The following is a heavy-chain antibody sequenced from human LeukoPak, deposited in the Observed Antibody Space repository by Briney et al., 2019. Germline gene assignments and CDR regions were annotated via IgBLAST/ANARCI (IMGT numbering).Heavy chain of an antibody. D-gene: IGHD6-6*01. CDR1: GYTFTSYG. CDR2: ISAYNGNT. CDR3: AKTRSSSAPDAFDI. Sequence: GAPVNVSCKASGYTFTSYGISWVRQAPGQGLEWMGWISAYNGNTNYAQKLQGRVTMTTDTSTSTAYMELRSLRSDDTVVYYCAKTRSSSAPDAFDIWGQGTMVTVSS. V-gene: IGHV1-18*01. J-gene: IGHJ3*02.